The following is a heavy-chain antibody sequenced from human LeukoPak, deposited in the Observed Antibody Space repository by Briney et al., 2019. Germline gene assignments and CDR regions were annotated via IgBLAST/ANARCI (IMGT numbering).Heavy chain of an antibody. J-gene: IGHJ4*02. CDR3: ARGYYDTLTGDYYFDY. V-gene: IGHV3-48*04. D-gene: IGHD3-9*01. CDR1: GFTFSSYA. Sequence: GGSLRLSCAASGFTFSSYAMSWVRQAPGKGLEWVSYISSSGSTIYYADSVKGRFTISRDNAKNSLYLQMNSLRAEDTAVYYCARGYYDTLTGDYYFDYWGQGTQVTVSS. CDR2: ISSSGSTI.